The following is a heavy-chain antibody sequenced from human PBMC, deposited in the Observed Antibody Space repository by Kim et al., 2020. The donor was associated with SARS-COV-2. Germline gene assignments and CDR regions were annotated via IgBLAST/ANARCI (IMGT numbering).Heavy chain of an antibody. V-gene: IGHV4-31*03. CDR2: IYYSGTT. J-gene: IGHJ4*02. D-gene: IGHD5-18*01. CDR3: ARHVDTTIVDDY. Sequence: SETLSLTCTVSGGSISSGGYYWSWIRQHPGKGLEWIGYIYYSGTTYYNPSLKSRATISVDTSKNQFSLKLSSVTAADTAVDYCARHVDTTIVDDYWGKGT. CDR1: GGSISSGGYY.